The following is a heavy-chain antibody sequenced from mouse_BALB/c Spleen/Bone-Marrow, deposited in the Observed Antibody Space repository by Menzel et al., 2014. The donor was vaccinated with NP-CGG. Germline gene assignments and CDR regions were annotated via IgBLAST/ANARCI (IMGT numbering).Heavy chain of an antibody. V-gene: IGHV5-17*02. D-gene: IGHD2-2*01. CDR3: ARWGYYYAMDY. CDR2: ISSGSSNI. Sequence: EVKLMESGGGLVQPGGSRKLSCAASGFTFSSFGMHWVRRAPEKGLEWVAYISSGSSNINYADTVKGRFTISRDNPKNTLFLQMTSLRSEDTAMYYCARWGYYYAMDYWGQGTSVTVSS. J-gene: IGHJ4*01. CDR1: GFTFSSFG.